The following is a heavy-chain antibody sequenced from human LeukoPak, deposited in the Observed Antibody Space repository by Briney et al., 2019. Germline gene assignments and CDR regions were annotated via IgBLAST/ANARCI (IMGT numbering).Heavy chain of an antibody. Sequence: PSETLSLTCTVSGGSISSSSYYWRWIRQPPGKGLEWIGSLYYSGSTYYNPSLKSRVTIFVDTSRNQFSLKLSSVTAADTAVYYCARHSSVLPFDYWGQGTLVTVSS. CDR1: GGSISSSSYY. CDR3: ARHSSVLPFDY. J-gene: IGHJ4*02. V-gene: IGHV4-39*01. D-gene: IGHD3-10*01. CDR2: LYYSGST.